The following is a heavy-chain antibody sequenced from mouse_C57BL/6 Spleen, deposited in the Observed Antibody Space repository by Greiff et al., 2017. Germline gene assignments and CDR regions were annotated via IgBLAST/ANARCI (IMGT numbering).Heavy chain of an antibody. J-gene: IGHJ4*01. CDR1: GYSITSDY. D-gene: IGHD2-2*01. V-gene: IGHV3-8*01. CDR3: SRERYGYGAMDY. CDR2: ISYSGST. Sequence: EVKLEESGPGLAKPSQTLSLTCSVTGYSITSDYWNWIRKFPGNKLEYMGYISYSGSTYYNPSLKSRISITRDTSKNPYSLQLNSVTTEYTATDYCSRERYGYGAMDYWGQGTSVTVSS.